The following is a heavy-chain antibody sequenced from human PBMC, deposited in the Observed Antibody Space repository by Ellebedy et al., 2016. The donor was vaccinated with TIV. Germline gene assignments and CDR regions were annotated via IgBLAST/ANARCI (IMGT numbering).Heavy chain of an antibody. CDR2: ISSSSSYI. D-gene: IGHD2-2*01. Sequence: GESLKISCAASGFTFSSYSMNWVRQAPGKVLEWVSSISSSSSYIYYADSVKGRFTISRDNAKNSLYLQMNSLRAEDTAVYYCARDGGDCSSTSCFGDFDYWGQGTLVTVSS. CDR1: GFTFSSYS. V-gene: IGHV3-21*01. CDR3: ARDGGDCSSTSCFGDFDY. J-gene: IGHJ4*02.